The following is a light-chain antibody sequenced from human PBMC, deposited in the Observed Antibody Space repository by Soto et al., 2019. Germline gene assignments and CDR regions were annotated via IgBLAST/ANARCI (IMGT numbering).Light chain of an antibody. Sequence: QSALTQPASVSGSPGQSITISCTGTSSDIGAYNSVSWYQQHPGKAPKLMIYEVSNRPSGVSNRSSASKSGNTASLTISGLQAEDEADYYCSSRTTSNPYVFGTGTKLTVL. CDR2: EVS. J-gene: IGLJ1*01. CDR3: SSRTTSNPYV. V-gene: IGLV2-14*01. CDR1: SSDIGAYNS.